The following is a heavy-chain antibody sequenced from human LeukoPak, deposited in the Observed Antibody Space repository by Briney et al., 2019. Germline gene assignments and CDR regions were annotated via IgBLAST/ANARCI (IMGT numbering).Heavy chain of an antibody. Sequence: SETLSLTCTVSGGSISSGSYYWSRIRQPAGKGLEWIGRIYTSGSTNYNPSLKSRVTISVDTSKNQFSLKLSSVTAADTAVYYCAREIAVAGLDYWGQGTLVTVSS. J-gene: IGHJ4*02. D-gene: IGHD6-19*01. V-gene: IGHV4-61*02. CDR3: AREIAVAGLDY. CDR2: IYTSGST. CDR1: GGSISSGSYY.